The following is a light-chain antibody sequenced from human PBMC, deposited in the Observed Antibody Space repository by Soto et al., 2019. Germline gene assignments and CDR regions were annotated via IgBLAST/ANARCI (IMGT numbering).Light chain of an antibody. CDR2: DVS. CDR1: QSVGDY. Sequence: GVTQSPVAVSLSTGEGATLSCRASQSVGDYLAWYQQKPGQAPRLLIYDVSKTATGIPGRFSGSGFGTDFTLTISCLEPEDFAVYYCLLRTIWPRTFAEGTKVDIK. CDR3: LLRTIWPRT. J-gene: IGKJ1*01. V-gene: IGKV3-11*01.